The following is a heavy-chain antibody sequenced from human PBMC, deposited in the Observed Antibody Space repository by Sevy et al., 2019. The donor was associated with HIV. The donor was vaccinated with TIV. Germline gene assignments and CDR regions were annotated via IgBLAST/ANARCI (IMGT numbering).Heavy chain of an antibody. Sequence: ASVKVSCKASGYTFSDNYMHWVRQAPGQGLEWVGRINPKTGDTKYAQKFQGRVTVTRDTSISTAYMELSRLTSDDTAIYYGAKDKLLDAFDIWGQGTRVTVSS. V-gene: IGHV1-2*06. CDR3: AKDKLLDAFDI. D-gene: IGHD2-15*01. CDR2: INPKTGDT. CDR1: GYTFSDNY. J-gene: IGHJ3*02.